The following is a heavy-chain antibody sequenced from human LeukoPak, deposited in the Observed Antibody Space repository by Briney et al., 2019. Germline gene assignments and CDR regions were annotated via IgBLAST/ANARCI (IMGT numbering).Heavy chain of an antibody. CDR3: ARHASPDIVIVPAATFDY. CDR2: IYYSGST. Sequence: SETLSLTCTVSGGSISSSSYYWGWIHQPPGKGLEWIGSIYYSGSTYYNPSLKSRVTTSVDTSKNQFSLKLTSVTAADTAVYYCARHASPDIVIVPAATFDYWGQGTLVTVSS. CDR1: GGSISSSSYY. V-gene: IGHV4-39*01. D-gene: IGHD2-2*01. J-gene: IGHJ4*02.